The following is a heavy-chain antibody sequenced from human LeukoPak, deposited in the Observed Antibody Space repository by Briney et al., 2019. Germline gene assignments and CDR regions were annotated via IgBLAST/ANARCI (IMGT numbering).Heavy chain of an antibody. CDR1: EFTFSSYA. D-gene: IGHD3-10*01. Sequence: GGSLRLSCAASEFTFSSYAMHWVRQAPGKGLEWVAAISFDGNNEYYADSVKGRFTISRDNSKNTLYLQMNSLRAEDTAVYYCAPRGDYGSGDYWGQGTLVTVSS. J-gene: IGHJ4*02. CDR2: ISFDGNNE. CDR3: APRGDYGSGDY. V-gene: IGHV3-30-3*01.